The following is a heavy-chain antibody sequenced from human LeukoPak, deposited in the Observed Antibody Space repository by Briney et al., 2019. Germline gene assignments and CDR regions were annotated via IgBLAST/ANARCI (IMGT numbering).Heavy chain of an antibody. CDR2: IIPIFGTA. V-gene: IGHV1-69*05. CDR3: AREGRSLGPYYFDY. D-gene: IGHD3-16*02. CDR1: GGTFSSYA. Sequence: GASVKVSCKASGGTFSSYAISWVRQAPGQGLEWMGGIIPIFGTANYAQKFQGRVTITTDESTSTAYMELSSLRSEDTAVYYCAREGRSLGPYYFDYWGQGTLVTVPS. J-gene: IGHJ4*02.